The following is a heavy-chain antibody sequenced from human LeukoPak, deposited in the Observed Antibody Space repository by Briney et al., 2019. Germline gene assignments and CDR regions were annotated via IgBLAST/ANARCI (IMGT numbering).Heavy chain of an antibody. J-gene: IGHJ4*02. V-gene: IGHV3-7*01. CDR1: GFSFTTYG. Sequence: GGSLRLSCAASGFSFTTYGMSWVRQAPGKGLEWVANIKRDGSEKYYVDSVKGRFTISRDNAKHSLYLQMSSLRAEDTAVYFCTRLSDMIRGSQVIYYFDYWGQGTLVTVSA. D-gene: IGHD3-16*01. CDR3: TRLSDMIRGSQVIYYFDY. CDR2: IKRDGSEK.